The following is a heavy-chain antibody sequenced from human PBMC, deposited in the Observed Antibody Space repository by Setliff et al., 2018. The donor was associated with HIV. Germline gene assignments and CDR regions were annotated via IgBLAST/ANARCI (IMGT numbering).Heavy chain of an antibody. CDR3: AKDRGRIAAAGYFDS. J-gene: IGHJ4*02. CDR1: GFTFSTYS. CDR2: ITSGRQG. D-gene: IGHD6-13*01. V-gene: IGHV3-21*04. Sequence: GGSLRLSCVASGFTFSTYSLAWVRQAPGKGLEWVSSITSGRQGHYADSVRGRFIISRDNAKKSLYLQMNNLKVEDTALYYCAKDRGRIAAAGYFDSWGQGTQVTVS.